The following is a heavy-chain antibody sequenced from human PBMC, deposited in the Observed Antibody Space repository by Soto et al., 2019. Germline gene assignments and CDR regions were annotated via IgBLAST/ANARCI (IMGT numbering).Heavy chain of an antibody. CDR3: AKSLGTPYYGYYIEF. V-gene: IGHV3-23*01. J-gene: IGHJ6*03. CDR2: ISPGGDDT. Sequence: EVQLLESGGGLVQPGGSLRLSCAASGFTFNIYSMTWVRQAPGKGLEWVSIISPGGDDTYFADSVKGRFTISRDNSKNNISLQMNCLRAEDPATYVWAKSLGTPYYGYYIEFWGQGTTVTVSS. D-gene: IGHD3-10*01. CDR1: GFTFNIYS.